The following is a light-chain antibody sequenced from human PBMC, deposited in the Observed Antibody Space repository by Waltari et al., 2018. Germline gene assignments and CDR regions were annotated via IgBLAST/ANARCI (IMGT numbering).Light chain of an antibody. V-gene: IGKV3-15*01. CDR1: QSFSRN. Sequence: EIVMTPSPATLSVSPGASATLSCTASQSFSRNLAWYQQKPGQAPRLLIYGASTMATGIPARFSGSGCGTEFTLTISSMQSEDFAVYDCQQYNNWPPMCTVGQGTKLEI. J-gene: IGKJ2*02. CDR2: GAS. CDR3: QQYNNWPPMCT.